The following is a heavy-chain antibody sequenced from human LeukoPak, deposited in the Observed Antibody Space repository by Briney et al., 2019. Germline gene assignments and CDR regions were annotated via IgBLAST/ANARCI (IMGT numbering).Heavy chain of an antibody. CDR1: GYSISSGYY. J-gene: IGHJ4*02. CDR2: IYHSGST. Sequence: SETLSLTCTVSGYSISSGYYWGWIRQPPGKGLEWIGSIYHSGSTYYNPSLKSRVTISVDTSKNQFSPKLSSVTAADTAVYYCARDSRKTAAPYLYWGQGTLVTVSS. D-gene: IGHD6-13*01. V-gene: IGHV4-38-2*02. CDR3: ARDSRKTAAPYLY.